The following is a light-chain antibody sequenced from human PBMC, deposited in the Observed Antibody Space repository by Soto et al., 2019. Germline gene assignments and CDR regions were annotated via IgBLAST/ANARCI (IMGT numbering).Light chain of an antibody. J-gene: IGKJ3*01. CDR1: QSVSSSF. CDR2: GTS. Sequence: EIVLTQFPGNLSLSPGERATLSCRASQSVSSSFLGWYQQKPGQAPRLLIYGTSSRATGIPDRFSGSGSGTDFTLSISRLEPEDLAVYYCQQYGGSPLFTFGPGTKVIS. CDR3: QQYGGSPLFT. V-gene: IGKV3-20*01.